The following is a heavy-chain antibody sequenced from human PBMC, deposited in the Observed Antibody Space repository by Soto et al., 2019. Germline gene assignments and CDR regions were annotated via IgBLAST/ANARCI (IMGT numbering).Heavy chain of an antibody. D-gene: IGHD3-22*01. CDR1: GYMFRFYG. Sequence: GASVKLSCKASGYMFRFYGINCVRQAPGQGLEWMGWINPSDGNRNFAQKFEDRVTMTTATSTNTVFLELRSLKSDDTAIYYCARDRLRGYDSSGFYSWGQGTMVTVSS. CDR3: ARDRLRGYDSSGFYS. J-gene: IGHJ4*02. CDR2: INPSDGNR. V-gene: IGHV1-18*01.